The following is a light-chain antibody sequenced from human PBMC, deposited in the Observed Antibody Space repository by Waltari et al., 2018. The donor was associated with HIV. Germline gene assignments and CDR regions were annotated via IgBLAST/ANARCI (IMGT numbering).Light chain of an antibody. J-gene: IGLJ3*02. V-gene: IGLV2-14*01. Sequence: QSALTQPAPVSGSPGQSITISCTGTSSDVGGYNYVSWYQQHPGKAPKVILFEVSNRPSGVSNRFSGSKSGNTASLTISGLQAEDEAHYYCNSYTSTNTLVFGGGTKLTVL. CDR3: NSYTSTNTLV. CDR2: EVS. CDR1: SSDVGGYNY.